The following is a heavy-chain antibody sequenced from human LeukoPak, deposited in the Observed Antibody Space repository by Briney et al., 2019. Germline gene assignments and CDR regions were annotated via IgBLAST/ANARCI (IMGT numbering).Heavy chain of an antibody. CDR3: ARSGSSSSFPLDY. CDR2: MNPNSGNT. Sequence: ASVKVSCKSSGYTFTSYDIIWVRQATGQGLEWMGWMNPNSGNTGYAQKFQGRVTMTRNTSISTAYMELSSLRSEDTAVYYCARSGSSSSFPLDYWGQGTLVTVSS. D-gene: IGHD6-6*01. J-gene: IGHJ4*02. CDR1: GYTFTSYD. V-gene: IGHV1-8*01.